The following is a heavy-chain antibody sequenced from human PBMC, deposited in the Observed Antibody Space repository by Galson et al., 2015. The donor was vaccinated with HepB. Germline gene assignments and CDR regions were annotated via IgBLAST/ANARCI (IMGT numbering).Heavy chain of an antibody. V-gene: IGHV1-69*06. CDR1: GGTFSSYA. CDR2: IIPIFGTA. J-gene: IGHJ5*02. CDR3: ARVLYQRYDSSGYGGLNWFDP. Sequence: SVKVSCKASGGTFSSYAISWVRQAPGQGLEWMGGIIPIFGTANYAQKFQGRVTITADKSTSTAYMELSSLRSEDTAVYYCARVLYQRYDSSGYGGLNWFDPWGQGTLVTVSS. D-gene: IGHD3-22*01.